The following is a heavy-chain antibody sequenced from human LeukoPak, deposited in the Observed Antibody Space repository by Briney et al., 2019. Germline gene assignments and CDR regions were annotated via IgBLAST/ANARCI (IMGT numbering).Heavy chain of an antibody. Sequence: GESLKISCKGSGYSFTSYWIGWVRQMPGKGLEWMGIIYPGDSDTRYSPSFQGQITISADKSISTAYLQWSSLKASDTATYYCARDVGGVWAIAVAGNIDYWGQGTLVTVSS. V-gene: IGHV5-51*01. CDR2: IYPGDSDT. CDR1: GYSFTSYW. CDR3: ARDVGGVWAIAVAGNIDY. J-gene: IGHJ4*02. D-gene: IGHD6-19*01.